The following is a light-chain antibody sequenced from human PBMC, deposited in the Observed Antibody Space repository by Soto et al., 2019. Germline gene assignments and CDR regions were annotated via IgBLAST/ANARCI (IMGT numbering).Light chain of an antibody. Sequence: EIVLTQSPATLSVSPGDGATLSCRASQTISSNLAWYQQKPGQAPRLLIYGVSTRATGIPARFSGSGSGTEFTLTITSLQSEDFAIYYCQQYGSWLQTFGQGTKVEIK. CDR2: GVS. CDR3: QQYGSWLQT. V-gene: IGKV3-15*01. J-gene: IGKJ1*01. CDR1: QTISSN.